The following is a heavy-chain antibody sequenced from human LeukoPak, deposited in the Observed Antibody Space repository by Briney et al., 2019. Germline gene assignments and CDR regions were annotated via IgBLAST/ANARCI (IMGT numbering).Heavy chain of an antibody. J-gene: IGHJ4*02. CDR1: GGSFSGYY. CDR3: ARGLGFGRITMVRGVMKDY. CDR2: INHSGST. V-gene: IGHV4-34*01. D-gene: IGHD3-10*01. Sequence: SETLSLTCAVCGGSFSGYYWSWVGQPPGKGGEWIGEINHSGSTNYNPTLKRRVTISVDTSKNQFSLKLSSVTAADTAVYYCARGLGFGRITMVRGVMKDYWGQGTLVTVSS.